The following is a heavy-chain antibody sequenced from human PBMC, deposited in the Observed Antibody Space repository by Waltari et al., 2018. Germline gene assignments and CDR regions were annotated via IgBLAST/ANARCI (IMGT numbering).Heavy chain of an antibody. D-gene: IGHD3-10*01. Sequence: HGLEWMGGIIPIFGIPDYAQKFQGRVTITADESTSTTYMEFDSLRSEDTAVYYCATYIHGGVSGINFRGGYYGLDVWGLGTTVTVSS. V-gene: IGHV1-69*01. J-gene: IGHJ6*02. CDR3: ATYIHGGVSGINFRGGYYGLDV. CDR2: IIPIFGIP.